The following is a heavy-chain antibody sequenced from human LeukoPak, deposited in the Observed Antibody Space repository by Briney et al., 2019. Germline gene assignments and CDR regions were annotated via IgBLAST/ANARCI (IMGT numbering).Heavy chain of an antibody. CDR3: ARQNDFRLDY. Sequence: GGSLRLSCKVSGYTFSSYWIGWVRPLPGKGLEWMGIIYPGDSDTRYSPSLQGQVTISVDTSIGTAYLQWSSLKASDTAIYYCARQNDFRLDYWGQGTLVTVSS. CDR2: IYPGDSDT. V-gene: IGHV5-51*01. J-gene: IGHJ4*02. D-gene: IGHD3-3*01. CDR1: GYTFSSYW.